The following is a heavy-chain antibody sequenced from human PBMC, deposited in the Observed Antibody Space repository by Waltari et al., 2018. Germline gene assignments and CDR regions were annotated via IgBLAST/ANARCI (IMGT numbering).Heavy chain of an antibody. V-gene: IGHV1-2*05. J-gene: IGHJ4*02. Sequence: QVQLVQSGAEVKKPGASVKVSCKASGYTFTDYYIHWVRQAPGQGLEWMGGINPNSGGTNYPQKFQGRVTVTRDTSISTAYMELSGLRSDDTVVYYCARDRSSTWYGGSIYWGQGTPVTVSS. D-gene: IGHD6-13*01. CDR1: GYTFTDYY. CDR2: INPNSGGT. CDR3: ARDRSSTWYGGSIY.